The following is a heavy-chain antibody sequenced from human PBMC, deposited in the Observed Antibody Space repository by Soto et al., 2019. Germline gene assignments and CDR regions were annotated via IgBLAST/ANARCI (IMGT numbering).Heavy chain of an antibody. CDR1: GGSFSGYY. CDR3: ARGPGDGIVVVPAAMRGYYYYMDV. V-gene: IGHV4-34*01. D-gene: IGHD2-2*01. Sequence: SETLSLTCAVYGGSFSGYYWSWIRQPPGKGLEWIGEINHSGSTNYNPSLKSRVTISVDTSKNQFSLKLSSVTAADTAVYYCARGPGDGIVVVPAAMRGYYYYMDVWGKGTTVTVSS. CDR2: INHSGST. J-gene: IGHJ6*03.